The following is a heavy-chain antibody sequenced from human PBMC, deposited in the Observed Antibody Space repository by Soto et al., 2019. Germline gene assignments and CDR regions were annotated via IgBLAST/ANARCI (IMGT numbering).Heavy chain of an antibody. D-gene: IGHD1-1*01. Sequence: PGGSLRLSCEASGFTFSRFTMNWVRQAPGKGLEWVSSISSNGNYRYYVDSLKGRFTISRDNAKNTLYLQINSLRAEDTADYYCKREHEELVVQPFYGLDVWGQGTTVTVSS. J-gene: IGHJ6*02. CDR1: GFTFSRFT. CDR2: ISSNGNYR. V-gene: IGHV3-21*01. CDR3: KREHEELVVQPFYGLDV.